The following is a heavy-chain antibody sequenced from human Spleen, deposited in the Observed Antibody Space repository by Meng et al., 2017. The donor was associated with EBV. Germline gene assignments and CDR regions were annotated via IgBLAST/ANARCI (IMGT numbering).Heavy chain of an antibody. J-gene: IGHJ5*02. CDR3: ARGGYGTIYFDP. V-gene: IGHV4-61*01. CDR1: GASIDTSRYY. D-gene: IGHD4-17*01. Sequence: QGQLQESGQGLVHPSKTLALTCTVSGASIDTSRYYWAWSSQPPGKGLEGLVYVYISGGTNYNPSLKSRVNMTKDTSKNQFSLNLRSATAADAAVYFCARGGYGTIYFDPWGQGTLVTVSS. CDR2: VYISGGT.